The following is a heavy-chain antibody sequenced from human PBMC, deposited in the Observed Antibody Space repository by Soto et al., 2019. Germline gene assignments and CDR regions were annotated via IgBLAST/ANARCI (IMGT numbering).Heavy chain of an antibody. J-gene: IGHJ6*03. D-gene: IGHD1-7*01. CDR2: TYYRSRWYN. Sequence: SQTLSLTCAISGDSVSSNSAAWNWIRLSPSRGLEWLARTYYRSRWYNDYAVSVRSRTTVNPDTSKNQFSLQLTSVTPEDTAVYYCAGTTTHQWYYMDVWGKGPTVTRSS. CDR1: GDSVSSNSAA. CDR3: AGTTTHQWYYMDV. V-gene: IGHV6-1*01.